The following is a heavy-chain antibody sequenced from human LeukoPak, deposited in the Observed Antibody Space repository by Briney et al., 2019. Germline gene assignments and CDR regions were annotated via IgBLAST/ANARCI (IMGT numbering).Heavy chain of an antibody. CDR2: IYYSGST. J-gene: IGHJ6*02. D-gene: IGHD3-3*01. V-gene: IGHV4-59*08. CDR3: ASTPYYDFWSGYYTSGYYYGMDV. Sequence: KASETLSLTCTVSGGSISSYYWSWIRQPPGKGLEWIGYIYYSGSTNYNPSLKSRVTISVDTSKNQFSLKLSSVTAADTAVYYCASTPYYDFWSGYYTSGYYYGMDVWGQGTLVTVSS. CDR1: GGSISSYY.